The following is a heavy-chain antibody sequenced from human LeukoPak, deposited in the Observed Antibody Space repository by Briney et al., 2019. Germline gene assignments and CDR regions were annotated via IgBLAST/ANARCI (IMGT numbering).Heavy chain of an antibody. V-gene: IGHV4-34*01. Sequence: SETLSLTCAVYGGSFSGYYWSWIRQPPGKGLEWIGEINHSGSTNYNPSLKSRVTISVDTSKNQFSLKLSSVTAADTAVYYCARTGLQHWYFDLWGRGTLVTVSS. CDR1: GGSFSGYY. CDR3: ARTGLQHWYFDL. CDR2: INHSGST. J-gene: IGHJ2*01. D-gene: IGHD1-1*01.